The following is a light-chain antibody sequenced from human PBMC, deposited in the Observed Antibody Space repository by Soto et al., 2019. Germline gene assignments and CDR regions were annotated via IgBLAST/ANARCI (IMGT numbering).Light chain of an antibody. J-gene: IGLJ1*01. Sequence: QSVLTQPPSASGSPGQSVTISCTGTSSDVGGYDYVSWYQQHPGKAPKLMIFEVSKRPSGVPDRFSGSKSGNTASLTVSGLQAEDEADYYCSSYAGNTKGVFGTGTQVTVL. V-gene: IGLV2-8*01. CDR1: SSDVGGYDY. CDR2: EVS. CDR3: SSYAGNTKGV.